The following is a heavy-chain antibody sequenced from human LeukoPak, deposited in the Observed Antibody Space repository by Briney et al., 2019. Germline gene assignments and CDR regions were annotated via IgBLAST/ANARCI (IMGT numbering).Heavy chain of an antibody. D-gene: IGHD6-19*01. CDR1: GDSVSDNSAT. Sequence: SQTLSLTCAISGDSVSDNSATWNWIRQSPSRGLEWLGRTYYRSKWYNDYAASVKSRITFNADTSRNQFSLHLNSVTPEDTAVYYCARGSAVTGIPFDPWGQGILVTVSS. CDR3: ARGSAVTGIPFDP. V-gene: IGHV6-1*01. CDR2: TYYRSKWYN. J-gene: IGHJ5*02.